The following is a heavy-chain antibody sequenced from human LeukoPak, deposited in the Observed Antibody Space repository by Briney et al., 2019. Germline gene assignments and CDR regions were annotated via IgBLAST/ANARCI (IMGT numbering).Heavy chain of an antibody. J-gene: IGHJ5*02. CDR2: IRYDGSNK. D-gene: IGHD2-15*01. V-gene: IGHV3-30*02. Sequence: GGSLRLSCAASGFTFSSYGMHWVRQAPGKGLEWVAFIRYDGSNKYYADSAKGQFTISRDNSKNTLYLQMNSLRAEDTAVYYCAKDEYCSGGSCYQNWFDPWGQGTLVTVSS. CDR1: GFTFSSYG. CDR3: AKDEYCSGGSCYQNWFDP.